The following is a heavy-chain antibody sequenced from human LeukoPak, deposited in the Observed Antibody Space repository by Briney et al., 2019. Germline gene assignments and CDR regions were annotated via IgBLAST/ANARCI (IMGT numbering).Heavy chain of an antibody. CDR3: ARDLMIVVLTNAFDI. J-gene: IGHJ3*02. Sequence: GGSLRLSCAASGFTVSSNYMSWVRQAPGKGLEWVSVIYSGGSTYYADSVKGRFTISRDNSKNTLYLQMNSLRAEDTAVYYCARDLMIVVLTNAFDIWGQGTMVTVSS. V-gene: IGHV3-53*01. CDR1: GFTVSSNY. CDR2: IYSGGST. D-gene: IGHD3-22*01.